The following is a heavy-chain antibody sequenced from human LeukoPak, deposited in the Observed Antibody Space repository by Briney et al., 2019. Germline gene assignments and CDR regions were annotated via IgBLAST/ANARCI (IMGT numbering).Heavy chain of an antibody. CDR3: ARDMTAHSSAVSGVPGDY. D-gene: IGHD2-21*02. V-gene: IGHV3-48*04. Sequence: GGSLRLSCAASGFTFSSYSMNWVRQAPGKGLEWVSYISSSSTIYYADSVKGRFTISRDNSKNSLFLQMHSLRAEDSAFYYCARDMTAHSSAVSGVPGDYWGQGTLVTVSS. CDR2: ISSSSTI. J-gene: IGHJ4*02. CDR1: GFTFSSYS.